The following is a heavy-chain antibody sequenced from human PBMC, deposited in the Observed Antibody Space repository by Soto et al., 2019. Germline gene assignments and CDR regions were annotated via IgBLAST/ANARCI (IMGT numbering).Heavy chain of an antibody. Sequence: ASVKVSCKASGYTFTSYGISWVRKAPGQGLEWMGWISAYNGNTNYAQKLQGRVTMTTDTSTSTAYMELRSLRSDDTAVYYCARDQDTAMVTDYYYGMDVWGQGTTVTVSS. CDR2: ISAYNGNT. CDR3: ARDQDTAMVTDYYYGMDV. CDR1: GYTFTSYG. D-gene: IGHD5-18*01. V-gene: IGHV1-18*04. J-gene: IGHJ6*02.